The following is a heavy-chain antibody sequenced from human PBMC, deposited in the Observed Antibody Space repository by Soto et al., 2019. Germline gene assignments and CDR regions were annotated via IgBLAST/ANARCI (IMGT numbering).Heavy chain of an antibody. V-gene: IGHV3-48*02. CDR2: ISSSSSTI. J-gene: IGHJ4*02. D-gene: IGHD3-22*01. CDR3: ARDLDYYDSSGYYYSHFDY. Sequence: GGSLRLSCAASGFTFSSYSMNWVRQAPGKGLEWVSYISSSSSTIYYADSVKGRFTISRDNAKNSLYLQMNSLRDEDTAVYYCARDLDYYDSSGYYYSHFDYWGQGTLVTVSS. CDR1: GFTFSSYS.